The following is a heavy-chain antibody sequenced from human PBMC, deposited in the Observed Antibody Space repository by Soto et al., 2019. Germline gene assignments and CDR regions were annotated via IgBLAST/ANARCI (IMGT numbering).Heavy chain of an antibody. J-gene: IGHJ6*02. Sequence: PSDTLSLTCTVSGGSISSSSYYWGWIRQPPGKGLEWIGSIYYSGSTYYNPSLKSRVTISVDTSKNQFSLKLSSVTAADTAVYYCASSSSGGPGHYYYYGMDVWGQGTTVTVSS. CDR2: IYYSGST. CDR3: ASSSSGGPGHYYYYGMDV. V-gene: IGHV4-39*01. CDR1: GGSISSSSYY. D-gene: IGHD6-6*01.